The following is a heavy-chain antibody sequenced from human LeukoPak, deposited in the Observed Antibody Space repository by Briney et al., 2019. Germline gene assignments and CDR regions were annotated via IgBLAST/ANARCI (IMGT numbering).Heavy chain of an antibody. CDR3: AKDDDFWSGYHDAFDI. Sequence: PGGSLRLSCAASGFTFSSYAMSWVRQAPGKGLEWASAISGSGGSTYYADSVKGRFTISRDNSKNTLYLQMNSLRAEDTAVYYCAKDDDFWSGYHDAFDIWGQGSMVTVSS. CDR2: ISGSGGST. CDR1: GFTFSSYA. V-gene: IGHV3-23*01. D-gene: IGHD3-3*01. J-gene: IGHJ3*02.